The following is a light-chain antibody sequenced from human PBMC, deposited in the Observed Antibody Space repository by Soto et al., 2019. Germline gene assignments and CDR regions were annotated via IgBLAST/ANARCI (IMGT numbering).Light chain of an antibody. CDR3: QQYNSYSPT. CDR1: QNLFYSSSNKNY. V-gene: IGKV1-5*01. CDR2: DAS. J-gene: IGKJ4*01. Sequence: DLVLTPSPDSLAVSLGERATLKCKSSQNLFYSSSNKNYLAWYQQKPGKAPKLLIYDASSLESGVPSRFSGSGSGTGFTLTISSLQPDDFATYYCQQYNSYSPTFGGGTKVDI.